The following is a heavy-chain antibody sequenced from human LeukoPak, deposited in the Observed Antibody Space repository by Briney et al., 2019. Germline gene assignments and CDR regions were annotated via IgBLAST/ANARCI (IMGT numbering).Heavy chain of an antibody. D-gene: IGHD2-2*01. V-gene: IGHV4-4*02. CDR1: GGSISSNNW. J-gene: IGHJ3*02. CDR3: TGEGWDGTAYQAFDI. CDR2: IYHTGSS. Sequence: PSETLSLTCGVSGGSISSNNWWKWVRQPPGKGLEWIGEIYHTGSSNCNPSLKSRVTLSLDKSKNQLSLKLNSVTAADTAVYYCTGEGWDGTAYQAFDIWGKGTMVTVSS.